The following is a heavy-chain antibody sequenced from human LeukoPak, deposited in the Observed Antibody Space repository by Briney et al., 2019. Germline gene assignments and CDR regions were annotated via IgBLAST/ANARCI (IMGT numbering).Heavy chain of an antibody. CDR1: GGSISSYY. CDR2: IYTSGST. Sequence: SETLSLTCTVSGGSISSYYWSWIRQPAGKGLEWIGRIYTSGSTNYNPSLKSRVTMSVDTSKNQFSLKLSSVTAADTAVYYCARDRMIAAAGTFDYWGQGTLVTVSS. J-gene: IGHJ4*02. V-gene: IGHV4-4*07. D-gene: IGHD6-13*01. CDR3: ARDRMIAAAGTFDY.